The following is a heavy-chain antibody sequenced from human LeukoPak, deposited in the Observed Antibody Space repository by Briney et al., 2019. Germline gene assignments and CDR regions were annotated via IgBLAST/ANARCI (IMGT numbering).Heavy chain of an antibody. Sequence: SARDSSEASGDTFTIATISRVRQAPGQGLEWMGGIIPIFGTANYAQKFQGRVTITADESTSTAYMELSSLRAEDTAVYYCARSPRAMAIFDYWGQGTLVTVSS. CDR2: IIPIFGTA. V-gene: IGHV1-69*13. CDR1: GDTFTIAT. CDR3: ARSPRAMAIFDY. J-gene: IGHJ4*02. D-gene: IGHD5-18*01.